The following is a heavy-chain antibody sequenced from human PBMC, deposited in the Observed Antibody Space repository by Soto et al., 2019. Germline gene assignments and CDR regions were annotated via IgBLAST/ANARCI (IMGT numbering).Heavy chain of an antibody. D-gene: IGHD6-13*01. Sequence: SVKVSCKVSGYTLTELSMHWVRQAPGQGLEWMGIINPSGGSTTYAQKFQGRVTMTRDTSTSTVYMELSSLRSEDTAVYYCARATSTSSWYYFDFWGQGTLVTVSS. CDR1: GYTLTELS. CDR3: ARATSTSSWYYFDF. J-gene: IGHJ4*02. CDR2: INPSGGST. V-gene: IGHV1-46*03.